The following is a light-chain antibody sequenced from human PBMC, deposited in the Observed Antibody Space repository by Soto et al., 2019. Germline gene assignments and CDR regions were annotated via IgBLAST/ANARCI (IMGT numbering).Light chain of an antibody. V-gene: IGKV2-28*01. J-gene: IGKJ1*01. CDR2: LGS. CDR3: LQALQTHRT. Sequence: DIVMTQSPLSLPVTPGEPASISCRSSQSLLHSNGYNYLDWYLQKPGQSPQLLIYLGSNRASGVPDRFSGSGSGTDFTLKIIRVEAVDVRVYYCLQALQTHRTFGQGTKVEIK. CDR1: QSLLHSNGYNY.